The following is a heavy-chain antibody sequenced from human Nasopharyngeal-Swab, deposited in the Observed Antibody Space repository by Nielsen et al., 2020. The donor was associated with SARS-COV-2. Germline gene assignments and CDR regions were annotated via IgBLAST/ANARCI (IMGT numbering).Heavy chain of an antibody. CDR3: AREAEPGGYFDD. D-gene: IGHD1-14*01. CDR2: INAGNGNT. Sequence: ATVKVSCKASGYTFTSYAMHWVRQAPGQRLEWMGWINAGNGNTKYSQKFQGRVTITRDTSASTAYMELSSLRSEDTAVYYCAREAEPGGYFDDWGQGTLVTVSS. J-gene: IGHJ4*02. V-gene: IGHV1-3*01. CDR1: GYTFTSYA.